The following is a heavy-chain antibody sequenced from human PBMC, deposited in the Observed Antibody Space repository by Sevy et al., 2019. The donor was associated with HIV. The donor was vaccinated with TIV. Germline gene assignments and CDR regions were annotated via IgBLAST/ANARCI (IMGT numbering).Heavy chain of an antibody. V-gene: IGHV4-59*13. D-gene: IGHD5-18*01. J-gene: IGHJ4*02. CDR1: GGSISSYC. CDR3: ARAGHSYGLFDY. Sequence: SETLSLTCTVSGGSISSYCCNWIRQSPGKGLEWIGYMCHTGITNYNPSLKSRVTISLDTSRNQFSLRLSSVTAAGTAVYYCARAGHSYGLFDYWGQGTLVTVSS. CDR2: MCHTGIT.